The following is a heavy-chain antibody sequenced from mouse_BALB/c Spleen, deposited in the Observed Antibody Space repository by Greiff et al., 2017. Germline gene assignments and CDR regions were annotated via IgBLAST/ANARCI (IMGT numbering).Heavy chain of an antibody. D-gene: IGHD2-1*01. Sequence: DVQLQESGPGLVKPSQSLSLTCSVTGYSITSGYYWNWIRQFPGNKLEWMGYISYDGSNNYNPSLKNRISITRDTSKNQFFLKLNSVTTEDTATYYCARYGNYVGYYAMDYWGQGTSVTVSS. V-gene: IGHV3-6*01. CDR3: ARYGNYVGYYAMDY. CDR2: ISYDGSN. J-gene: IGHJ4*01. CDR1: GYSITSGYY.